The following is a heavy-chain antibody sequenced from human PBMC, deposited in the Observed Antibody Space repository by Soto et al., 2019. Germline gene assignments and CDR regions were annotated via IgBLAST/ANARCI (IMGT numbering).Heavy chain of an antibody. CDR2: IKTDGSST. V-gene: IGHV3-74*01. CDR3: AKREGNTYGLFH. D-gene: IGHD5-18*01. CDR1: GFSFSNYW. Sequence: EVQLVESGGGLVQPGGSLRLSCAASGFSFSNYWIHWVRQAPGKGLVWVSRIKTDGSSTDYAASVKGRLTISRDNAKNTLDLQLNSLTAADTAVYYCAKREGNTYGLFHWGQGTLVTVSS. J-gene: IGHJ4*02.